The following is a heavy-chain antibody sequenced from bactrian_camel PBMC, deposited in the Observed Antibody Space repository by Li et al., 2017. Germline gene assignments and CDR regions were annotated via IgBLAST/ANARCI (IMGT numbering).Heavy chain of an antibody. D-gene: IGHD3*01. J-gene: IGHJ4*01. CDR2: IDDDGST. CDR3: AADQATDHCSLTWQYFKY. Sequence: HVQLVESGGGSVQAGGSLRLSCAASGYSINNLYMGWFRQAPGKEREGVAAIDDDGSTTYADSVKGRFTISKDSGTLNLRMNNLRSEDTAMYYCAADQATDHCSLTWQYFKYWGQGTQVTVS. CDR1: GYSINNLY. V-gene: IGHV3S53*01.